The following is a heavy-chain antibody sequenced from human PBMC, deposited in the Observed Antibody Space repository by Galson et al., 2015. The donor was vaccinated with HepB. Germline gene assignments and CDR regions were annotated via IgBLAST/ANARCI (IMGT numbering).Heavy chain of an antibody. J-gene: IGHJ4*02. V-gene: IGHV2-5*01. D-gene: IGHD2-8*02. CDR1: GFSLKTSGVG. CDR3: ARSLGLVGPYFDY. CDR2: IYWSDDK. Sequence: PALVKPTQTLTLTCTFSGFSLKTSGVGVGWVRQPPGKALEWLAFIYWSDDKRYRPSLKSKFTITKDTSQNQVVLTMTNMDPVDAGTYFCARSLGLVGPYFDYWGQGILVTVSS.